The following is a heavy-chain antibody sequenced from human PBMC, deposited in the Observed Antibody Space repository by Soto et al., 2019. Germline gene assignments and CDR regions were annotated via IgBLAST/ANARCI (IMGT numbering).Heavy chain of an antibody. CDR1: GFTFSTYA. CDR3: GRITLKTSVDTFDF. CDR2: VTSDGSNK. J-gene: IGHJ3*01. D-gene: IGHD3-22*01. Sequence: GGSLRLSCAASGFTFSTYALHWDRQAPGKGLEWVATVTSDGSNKYHADSVEGRFTISRDDSKNTLYLQLNSLRAEDTAVYYCGRITLKTSVDTFDFWGQGTMVTVSS. V-gene: IGHV3-30-3*01.